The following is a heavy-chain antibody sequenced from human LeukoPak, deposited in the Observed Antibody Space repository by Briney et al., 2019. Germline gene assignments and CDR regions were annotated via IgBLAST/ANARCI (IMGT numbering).Heavy chain of an antibody. CDR1: GYTFTGYY. J-gene: IGHJ3*02. CDR2: INPNSGGT. Sequence: ASVKVSCKASGYTFTGYYMHWVRQAPGQGLEWMGWINPNSGGTNYAQKSQGWVTMTRDTSISTAYMELSRLRSDDTAVYYCARDLSAGGSPEGKNTFDIWGQGTMVTVSS. V-gene: IGHV1-2*04. CDR3: ARDLSAGGSPEGKNTFDI. D-gene: IGHD6-13*01.